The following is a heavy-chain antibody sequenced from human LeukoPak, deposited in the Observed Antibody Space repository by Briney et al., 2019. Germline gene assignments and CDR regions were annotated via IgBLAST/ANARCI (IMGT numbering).Heavy chain of an antibody. CDR2: IIPIFGTA. D-gene: IGHD3-22*01. Sequence: GASVKVSCKASGGTSSSYAISWVRQAPGQGLEWMGGIIPIFGTANYAQKFQGRVTITADESTSTAYMELSSLRSEDTAVYYCARFPGYDSSGYFDSYWGQGTLVTVSS. V-gene: IGHV1-69*13. CDR3: ARFPGYDSSGYFDSY. J-gene: IGHJ4*02. CDR1: GGTSSSYA.